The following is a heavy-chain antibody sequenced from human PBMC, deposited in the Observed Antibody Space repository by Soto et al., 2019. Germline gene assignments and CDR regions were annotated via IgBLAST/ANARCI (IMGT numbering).Heavy chain of an antibody. CDR3: ARDVLPLNGDNPSGDI. D-gene: IGHD4-17*01. Sequence: PGGSLRLSCAASGFTFSSYTMHWVRQAPGKGLEWVAVISYDGSNKYYADSVKGRFTISRDNSKNTLYLRMNSLRAEDTAVYYCARDVLPLNGDNPSGDIWGQGTMVT. J-gene: IGHJ3*02. CDR1: GFTFSSYT. CDR2: ISYDGSNK. V-gene: IGHV3-30-3*01.